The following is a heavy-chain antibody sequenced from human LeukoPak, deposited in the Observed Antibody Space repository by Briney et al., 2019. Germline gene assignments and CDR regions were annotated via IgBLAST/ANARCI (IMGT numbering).Heavy chain of an antibody. Sequence: ASAKVSCKASGYTFTGYYMHWVRQAPGQGLEWMGWINPNSGGTNYAQKFQGRVTMTRDTSISTAYMELSRLRSDDTAVYYCARDLPEEYQLQHTQFDYWGQGTLVTVSS. J-gene: IGHJ4*02. D-gene: IGHD2-2*01. CDR3: ARDLPEEYQLQHTQFDY. CDR1: GYTFTGYY. CDR2: INPNSGGT. V-gene: IGHV1-2*02.